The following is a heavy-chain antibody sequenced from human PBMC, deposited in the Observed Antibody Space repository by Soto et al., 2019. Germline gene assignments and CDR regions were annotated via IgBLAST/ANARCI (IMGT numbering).Heavy chain of an antibody. J-gene: IGHJ6*02. Sequence: ASVKVSCKASGGTFSSYAISWVRQAPGQGLEWMGGIIPIFGTANYAQKFQGRVTIIADKSTSTAYMELSSLRSEDTAVYYCARDGAHYYDSSGIAGGDSYYYYGMDVWGQGTTVTVSS. CDR2: IIPIFGTA. CDR3: ARDGAHYYDSSGIAGGDSYYYYGMDV. D-gene: IGHD3-22*01. CDR1: GGTFSSYA. V-gene: IGHV1-69*06.